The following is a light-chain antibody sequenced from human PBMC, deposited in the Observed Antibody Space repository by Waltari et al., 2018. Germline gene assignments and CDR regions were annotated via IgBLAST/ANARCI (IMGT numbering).Light chain of an antibody. CDR3: KSYTGTGSWV. CDR2: VVS. J-gene: IGLJ3*02. Sequence: YRQHPGKAPEFIIYVVSQRPSGISNRFSGSKAGNTASLIISGLQADDEADYYCKSYTGTGSWVFGGGTKLTVL. V-gene: IGLV2-14*03.